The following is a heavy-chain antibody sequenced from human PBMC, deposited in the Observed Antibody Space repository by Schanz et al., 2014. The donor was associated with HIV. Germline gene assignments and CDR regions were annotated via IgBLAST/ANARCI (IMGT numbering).Heavy chain of an antibody. J-gene: IGHJ3*02. CDR2: ISAYNGNT. Sequence: QVQLVQSGTEVKKPGASVKVSCKASGYTFISYGISWVRQAPGQGLEWMGWISAYNGNTNYAQKLQGRVTITADESTSTAYMELSSLRSEDTAVYYCASGRFDTVIWWGDAFLIWGRGTMVTVSS. V-gene: IGHV1-18*01. CDR1: GYTFISYG. D-gene: IGHD5-18*01. CDR3: ASGRFDTVIWWGDAFLI.